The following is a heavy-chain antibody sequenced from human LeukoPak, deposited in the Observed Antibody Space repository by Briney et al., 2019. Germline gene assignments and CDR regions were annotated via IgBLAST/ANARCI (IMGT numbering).Heavy chain of an antibody. CDR2: IRSKAYGGTT. CDR3: TREMGYCSSTSCLDAFDI. Sequence: PGGSLRLSCTASGFTFGDYAMSWVRQAPGKGQEWVGFIRSKAYGGTTEYAASVKGRFTISRDDSKSIAYLQMNSLKTEDTAVYYCTREMGYCSSTSCLDAFDIWGQGTMVTVSS. CDR1: GFTFGDYA. D-gene: IGHD2-2*01. V-gene: IGHV3-49*04. J-gene: IGHJ3*02.